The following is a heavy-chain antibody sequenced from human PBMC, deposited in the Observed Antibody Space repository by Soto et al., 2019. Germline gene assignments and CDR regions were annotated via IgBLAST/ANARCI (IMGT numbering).Heavy chain of an antibody. Sequence: EVQLSQSGGGLVQPGGSLRLSCAASGFTFSNFAMRWVRQAPGKGLEWVSDISGSGGSTYYAESVKGRFTISRDNSKNTLFLQMNSLRVKDTAVYYCAKDIVAVGGYETFDFWGQGTMVTVSS. CDR2: ISGSGGST. CDR3: AKDIVAVGGYETFDF. J-gene: IGHJ4*02. D-gene: IGHD5-12*01. CDR1: GFTFSNFA. V-gene: IGHV3-23*01.